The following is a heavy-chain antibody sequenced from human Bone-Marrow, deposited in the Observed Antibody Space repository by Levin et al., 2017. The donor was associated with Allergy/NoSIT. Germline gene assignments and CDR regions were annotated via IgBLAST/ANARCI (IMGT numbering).Heavy chain of an antibody. CDR2: ISSRGETK. CDR3: ARDESYHHEMWSGWPKDSIGLDV. J-gene: IGHJ6*02. D-gene: IGHD3-3*01. Sequence: SGGSLRLSCVGSGFTFSNYYIMWIRQASGRGLEWISYISSRGETKNYAESVKGRFTISRDNADNSVYLQMNGLSVEDTAVYFCARDESYHHEMWSGWPKDSIGLDVWGQGTTVTVSS. CDR1: GFTFSNYY. V-gene: IGHV3-11*01.